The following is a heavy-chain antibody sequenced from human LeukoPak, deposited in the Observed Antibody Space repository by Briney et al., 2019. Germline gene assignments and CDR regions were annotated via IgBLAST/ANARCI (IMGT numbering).Heavy chain of an antibody. Sequence: ASLKISCKVTGFTFGEVCICCVRPAAGKGHEWIGGLDPEDGKTIYAQRFQGRVTVTEDTSTDTAYMVLSSLRSDDTAVYYCATDHYRGGYDWGDYWGQGTLITVSS. CDR2: LDPEDGKT. J-gene: IGHJ4*02. CDR1: GFTFGEVC. CDR3: ATDHYRGGYDWGDY. D-gene: IGHD5-12*01. V-gene: IGHV1-24*01.